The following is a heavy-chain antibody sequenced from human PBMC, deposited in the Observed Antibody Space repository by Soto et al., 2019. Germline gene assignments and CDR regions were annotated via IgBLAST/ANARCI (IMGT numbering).Heavy chain of an antibody. V-gene: IGHV3-74*01. CDR3: ARDPYYDFWSGSPGAFDI. J-gene: IGHJ3*02. Sequence: PGGSLRLSCAASGFTFSSYWMHWVRQAPGKGLVWVSRINSDGSSTSYADSVKGRFTISRDNAKNTLYLQMNSLRAEDTAVYYCARDPYYDFWSGSPGAFDIWGQGTMVTVSS. D-gene: IGHD3-3*01. CDR2: INSDGSST. CDR1: GFTFSSYW.